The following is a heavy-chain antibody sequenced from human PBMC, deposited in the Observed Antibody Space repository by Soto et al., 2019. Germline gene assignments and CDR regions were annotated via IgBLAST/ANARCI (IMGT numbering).Heavy chain of an antibody. CDR2: LYHGGAT. D-gene: IGHD3-22*01. V-gene: IGHV4-30-2*01. CDR3: ARAFTVMGLFDX. Sequence: AAETLSLTCAVSGVSINSVGYSWSWIRQPPGKGMEWFGYLYHGGATYSNPSLKSRVSISVDWSKNQFSLKLNSVTAADTAVYYRARAFTVMGLFDXWGPGIRVTVSX. J-gene: IGHJ4*02. CDR1: GVSINSVGYS.